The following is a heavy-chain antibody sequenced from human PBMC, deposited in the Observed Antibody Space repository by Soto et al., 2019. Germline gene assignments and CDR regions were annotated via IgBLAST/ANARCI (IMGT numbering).Heavy chain of an antibody. J-gene: IGHJ4*02. D-gene: IGHD5-12*01. V-gene: IGHV3-53*01. CDR3: ARGVGGYEHLWYFDY. CDR1: GFTVSSNY. CDR2: IYRGGST. Sequence: EVQLVESGGGLIQPGGSLRLSCAASGFTVSSNYMSWVRQAPGKGPEWVSVIYRGGSTYYADSVKGRFTISRDNSKNTLYLQMNSLRAEDTAVYYCARGVGGYEHLWYFDYWGQGTLVTVSS.